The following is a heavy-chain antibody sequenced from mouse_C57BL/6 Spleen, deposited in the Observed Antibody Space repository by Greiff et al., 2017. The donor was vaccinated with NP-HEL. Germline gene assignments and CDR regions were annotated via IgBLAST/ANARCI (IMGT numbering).Heavy chain of an antibody. Sequence: VKLVESGAELVKPGASVKMSCKASGYTFTTYPIEWMKQNHGKSLEWIGNFHPYNDDTKYNEKFKGKATLTVEKSSSTVYLELSRLTSDDSAVYYCARVSSGRYWYFDVWGTGTTVTVSS. V-gene: IGHV1-47*01. J-gene: IGHJ1*03. D-gene: IGHD3-1*01. CDR1: GYTFTTYP. CDR2: FHPYNDDT. CDR3: ARVSSGRYWYFDV.